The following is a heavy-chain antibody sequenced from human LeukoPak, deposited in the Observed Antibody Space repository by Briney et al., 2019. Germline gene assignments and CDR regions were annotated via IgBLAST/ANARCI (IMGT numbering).Heavy chain of an antibody. J-gene: IGHJ6*03. D-gene: IGHD2-2*01. CDR2: IYYSGST. CDR3: AREDYQLVSGDFYYYMNV. V-gene: IGHV4-59*12. CDR1: GGSISSYY. Sequence: SETLSLTCTVSGGSISSYYWSWIRQPPGKGLEWIGYIYYSGSTNYNPSLKSRVSMSLDTSIDQFSLKVSSVTAADTAIYYCAREDYQLVSGDFYYYMNVWGKGTTVTVSS.